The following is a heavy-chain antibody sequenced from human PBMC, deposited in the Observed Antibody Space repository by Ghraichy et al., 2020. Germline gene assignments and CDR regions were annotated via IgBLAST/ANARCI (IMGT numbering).Heavy chain of an antibody. J-gene: IGHJ5*02. CDR2: IYNSGHT. CDR1: GASLSRSSYY. Sequence: EYLNISCSVSGASLSRSSYYWGWIRQPPGKGLEWIGIIYNSGHTYYNPSLQSRVTISVDMSKNQFSLKLSSLTAADTAVYYCARRDCSAGSCYWFDPWGQGTLVTVSS. V-gene: IGHV4-39*01. CDR3: ARRDCSAGSCYWFDP. D-gene: IGHD2-15*01.